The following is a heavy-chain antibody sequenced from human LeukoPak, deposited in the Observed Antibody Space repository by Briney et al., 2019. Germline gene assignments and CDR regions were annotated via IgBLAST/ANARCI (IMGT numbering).Heavy chain of an antibody. CDR3: ARDSGDFDY. Sequence: PSETLSLTCTVSGGSVTSGRNHWNWIRQPPGKGLEWIGYISYSGSTNYNPSLKGRVTISIDTSKNQFSLKLSSVTAADTAVYYCARDSGDFDYWGQGTLVTVSS. V-gene: IGHV4-61*01. CDR2: ISYSGST. CDR1: GGSVTSGRNH. J-gene: IGHJ4*02.